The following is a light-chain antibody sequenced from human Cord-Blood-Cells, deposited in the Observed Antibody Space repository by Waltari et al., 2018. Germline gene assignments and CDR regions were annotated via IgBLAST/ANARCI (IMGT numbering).Light chain of an antibody. V-gene: IGKV3D-15*01. J-gene: IGKJ3*01. Sequence: EIVMTQSPATLSVSPGERATLSCRASQSVSSNLAWYQQKPGQAPRLLNYGASTRATGISARFSGSGSGTEFTLTISSLQSEDFAVYYCQQYNNWPFTFGPGTKVDIK. CDR2: GAS. CDR1: QSVSSN. CDR3: QQYNNWPFT.